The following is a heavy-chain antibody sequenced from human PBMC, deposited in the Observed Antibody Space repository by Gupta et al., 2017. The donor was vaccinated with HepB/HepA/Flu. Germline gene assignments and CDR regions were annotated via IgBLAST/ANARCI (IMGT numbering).Heavy chain of an antibody. J-gene: IGHJ6*02. D-gene: IGHD3-10*01. Sequence: EVQLVESGGGLVKPGGSLRLSCAASGFTFSSYSMNWVRQAPGKGVEWVSSISSSSSYIYYADSVKGRFTISRDNAKNSLYLQMNSLRAEDTAVYYCARDPHYGYYYYGMDVWGQGTTVTVSS. CDR1: GFTFSSYS. CDR3: ARDPHYGYYYYGMDV. V-gene: IGHV3-21*01. CDR2: ISSSSSYI.